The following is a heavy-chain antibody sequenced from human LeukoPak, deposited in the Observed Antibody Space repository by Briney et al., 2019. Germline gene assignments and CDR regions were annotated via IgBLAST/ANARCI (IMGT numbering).Heavy chain of an antibody. V-gene: IGHV1-18*01. J-gene: IGHJ4*02. Sequence: ASVTVSFTASGYTFTIYGMSWVRQARGQGGEGVGWITAYNDNTYYAQKLQGRVTMTTHTSTSTAYMELRSLRSDDTAVYYCARRDFIAAFDYWGQGTLVTVSS. CDR2: ITAYNDNT. CDR3: ARRDFIAAFDY. D-gene: IGHD6-13*01. CDR1: GYTFTIYG.